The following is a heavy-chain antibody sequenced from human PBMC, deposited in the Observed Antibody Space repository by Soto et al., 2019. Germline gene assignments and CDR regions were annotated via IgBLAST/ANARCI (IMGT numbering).Heavy chain of an antibody. D-gene: IGHD4-17*01. CDR2: INAENGNT. CDR1: GYTFRGSV. CDR3: ASEIDANTATSLDY. J-gene: IGHJ4*02. Sequence: QVQLVQSGAEVKKPGASVKVSCKASGYTFRGSVMHWVRQAPGQGLEWMGWINAENGNTKYSQKFQGRVTMTWDTSASTAYMELSSLRSEDTAIYYCASEIDANTATSLDYLGKGTMVTVYS. V-gene: IGHV1-3*01.